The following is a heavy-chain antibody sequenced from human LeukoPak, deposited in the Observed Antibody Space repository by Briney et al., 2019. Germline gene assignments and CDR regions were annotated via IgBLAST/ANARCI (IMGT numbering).Heavy chain of an antibody. CDR3: ARGDTMVRGAPVDP. CDR1: GGSFSGYY. V-gene: IGHV4-34*01. D-gene: IGHD3-10*01. J-gene: IGHJ5*02. CDR2: INHSGST. Sequence: SETLSLTCAVYGGSFSGYYWSWIRQPPGKGLEWIGEINHSGSTNYNPSLKSRVTISVDTSKNQFSPKLSSVTAADTAVYYCARGDTMVRGAPVDPWGQGTLVTVSS.